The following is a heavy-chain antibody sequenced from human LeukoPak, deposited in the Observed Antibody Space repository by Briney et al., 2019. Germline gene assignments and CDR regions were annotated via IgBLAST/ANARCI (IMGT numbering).Heavy chain of an antibody. CDR3: AKGLHSSTWNDAFDI. CDR1: GFTFSSYE. V-gene: IGHV3-48*03. J-gene: IGHJ3*02. CDR2: ISSSGSTI. D-gene: IGHD6-13*01. Sequence: GGSLRLSCAASGFTFSSYEMNWVRQAPGKGLEWVSYISSSGSTIYYADSVKGRFSISRDNSENTLYLHMNSLRTEDTAVYYCAKGLHSSTWNDAFDIWGQGTMVTVSS.